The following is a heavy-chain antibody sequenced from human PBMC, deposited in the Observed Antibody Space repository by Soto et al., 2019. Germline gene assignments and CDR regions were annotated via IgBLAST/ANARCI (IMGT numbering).Heavy chain of an antibody. CDR2: IKQDGSEK. V-gene: IGHV3-7*03. J-gene: IGHJ6*02. Sequence: GGSLRLSCAASGFTFSSYWMSWVRQAPGKGLEWVANIKQDGSEKYYVDSVKGRFTISRNNAKNSLYLQMNSLRAEDTAVYYCARGSKWMYYGMDVWGQGTTVTVSS. CDR1: GFTFSSYW. D-gene: IGHD5-12*01. CDR3: ARGSKWMYYGMDV.